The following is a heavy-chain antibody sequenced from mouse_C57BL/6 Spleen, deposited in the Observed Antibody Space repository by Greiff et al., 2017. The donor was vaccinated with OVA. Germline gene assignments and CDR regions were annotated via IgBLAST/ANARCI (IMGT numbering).Heavy chain of an antibody. J-gene: IGHJ4*01. CDR3: ARGAYYGSSYRAMDY. CDR1: GYTFTTYP. Sequence: QVTLKVSGAELVKPGASVKMSCKASGYTFTTYPIEWMKQNHGKSLEWIGNFHPYNDDTKYNEKFKGKATLTVEKSSSTVYLELSRLTSDDSAVYYCARGAYYGSSYRAMDYWGQGTSVTVSS. D-gene: IGHD1-1*01. V-gene: IGHV1-47*01. CDR2: FHPYNDDT.